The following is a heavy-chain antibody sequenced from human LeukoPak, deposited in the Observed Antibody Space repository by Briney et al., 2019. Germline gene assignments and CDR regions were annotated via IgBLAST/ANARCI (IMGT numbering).Heavy chain of an antibody. Sequence: GGSLRLSCAASGFTFSTFWMHWVRQAPGKGLVWVSGINSDGSSTTYADSVKGRFTISRDISKNTLYLQIDCLRAEDTAVYYCARGRWGDYWGRGTLLTVSS. D-gene: IGHD5-24*01. CDR2: INSDGSST. J-gene: IGHJ4*02. CDR1: GFTFSTFW. CDR3: ARGRWGDY. V-gene: IGHV3-74*03.